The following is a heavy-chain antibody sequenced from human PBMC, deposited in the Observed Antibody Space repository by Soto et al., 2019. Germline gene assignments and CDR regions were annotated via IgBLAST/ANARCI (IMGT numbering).Heavy chain of an antibody. Sequence: EVQLVESGGGLVQPGGSLRLSCAASGFTFSGYEMNWVRQAPGKGLEWVSYISSSGSTIYYADSVKGRFTISRDNAKNSLYLQMNSLRGEDTARYYCATGGSYYILWGQGTLVTVSS. J-gene: IGHJ4*02. D-gene: IGHD1-26*01. CDR2: ISSSGSTI. V-gene: IGHV3-48*03. CDR3: ATGGSYYIL. CDR1: GFTFSGYE.